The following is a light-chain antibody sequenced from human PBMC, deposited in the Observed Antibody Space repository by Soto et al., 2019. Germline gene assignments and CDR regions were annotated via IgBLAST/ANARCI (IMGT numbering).Light chain of an antibody. CDR2: KAS. V-gene: IGKV1-5*03. CDR3: QHDSSYAEA. J-gene: IGKJ1*01. CDR1: QTISSW. Sequence: DIQMTQSPSTLSGSVGDRVTITCRASQTISSWLAWYQQKPGKAPKLLIYKASTLKSGVPSRFSGSGSGTEFTLTISSLQPYAFATYYRQHDSSYAEAFGQGTKVELK.